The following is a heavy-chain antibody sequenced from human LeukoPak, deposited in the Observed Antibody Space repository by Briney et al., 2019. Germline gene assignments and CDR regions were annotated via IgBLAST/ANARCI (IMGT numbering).Heavy chain of an antibody. CDR1: GDSVSSNSAA. Sequence: SQTLSLTCAISGDSVSSNSAAWNWIRQSPSRGLEWLGRTYYRSKWYNDYAVSVKSRIAINPDTSKNQFSLQLNSVTPEDTAVYYCARVGQQLVHNAFDIWGQGTMVTVSS. D-gene: IGHD6-13*01. CDR3: ARVGQQLVHNAFDI. J-gene: IGHJ3*02. V-gene: IGHV6-1*01. CDR2: TYYRSKWYN.